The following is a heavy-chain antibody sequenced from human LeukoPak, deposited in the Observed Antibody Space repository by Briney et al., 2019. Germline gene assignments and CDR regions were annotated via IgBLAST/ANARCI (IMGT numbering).Heavy chain of an antibody. J-gene: IGHJ4*02. CDR1: GGSFFGSH. D-gene: IGHD4-23*01. CDR2: INHSGRT. Sequence: PSETLSLTCAVSGGSFFGSHWNWIRQSPEKGLEWIGEINHSGRTNYNPSLKSRVTISVDTSKSQFFLKLTSVTAADTAVYYCARDPTMVVTLPYYFDFWGQGTLVTVSA. V-gene: IGHV4-34*01. CDR3: ARDPTMVVTLPYYFDF.